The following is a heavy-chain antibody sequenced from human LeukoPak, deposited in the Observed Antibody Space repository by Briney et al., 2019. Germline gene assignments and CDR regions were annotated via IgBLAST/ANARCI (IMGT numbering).Heavy chain of an antibody. J-gene: IGHJ4*02. D-gene: IGHD3-3*01. CDR1: GFTFSSYA. Sequence: PGGSLRLSCAASGFTFSSYAMHWVRQPPGKGLEWIGEINHSGSTNYNPSLKSRVTISVDTSKNQFSLKLSSVTAADTAVYYCARGRYDFWSGYRGYFDYWGQGTLVTVSS. CDR2: INHSGST. CDR3: ARGRYDFWSGYRGYFDY. V-gene: IGHV4-34*01.